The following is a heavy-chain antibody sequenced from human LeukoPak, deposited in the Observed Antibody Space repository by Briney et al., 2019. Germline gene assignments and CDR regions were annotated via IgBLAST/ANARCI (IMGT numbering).Heavy chain of an antibody. D-gene: IGHD6-13*01. CDR3: AKGPRSSWYPYYYYYGMDV. V-gene: IGHV3-30*18. CDR2: ISYDGNNK. Sequence: PGGSLRLSCAAFGFTFSSSGMPWVRQAPGKGLEWVAVISYDGNNKYYADSVKGRFTISRDNSKNTLYLQMNSLRAEGTAVYYCAKGPRSSWYPYYYYYGMDVWGQGTTVTVSS. J-gene: IGHJ6*02. CDR1: GFTFSSSG.